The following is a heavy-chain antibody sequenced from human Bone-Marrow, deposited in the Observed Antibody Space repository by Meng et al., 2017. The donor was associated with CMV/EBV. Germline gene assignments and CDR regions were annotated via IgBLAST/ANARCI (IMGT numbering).Heavy chain of an antibody. CDR3: ARDSGGVIVWTPEYYFDY. D-gene: IGHD3-10*01. CDR2: ISSSSSYI. CDR1: GFTFSSYS. Sequence: GGSLRLSCAASGFTFSSYSMNWVRQAPGKGLEWVSSISSSSSYIYYADSVKGRFTISRDNAKISLYLQMNSLRAEDTAVYYCARDSGGVIVWTPEYYFDYWGQGTLVTVSS. J-gene: IGHJ4*02. V-gene: IGHV3-21*01.